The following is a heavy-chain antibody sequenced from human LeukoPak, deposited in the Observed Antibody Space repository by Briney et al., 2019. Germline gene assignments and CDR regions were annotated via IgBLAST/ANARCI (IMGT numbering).Heavy chain of an antibody. CDR1: GFAFSSYA. D-gene: IGHD3-16*01. V-gene: IGHV3-23*01. Sequence: PGTSLRLSCAASGFAFSSYAMHWVRQAPGKGLEWVSAISGSGGSTYYADSVKGRFTISRDNPKNTLYLQMNSLRAEDTAVYYCASDMITFGGDAFDIWGQGTMVTVSS. CDR3: ASDMITFGGDAFDI. J-gene: IGHJ3*02. CDR2: ISGSGGST.